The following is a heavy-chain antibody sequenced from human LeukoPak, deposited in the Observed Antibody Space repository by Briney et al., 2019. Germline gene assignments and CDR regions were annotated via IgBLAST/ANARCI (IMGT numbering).Heavy chain of an antibody. CDR2: IYTSGST. CDR1: GGSISSYY. CDR3: ARLGCSGGSCYFDY. J-gene: IGHJ4*02. V-gene: IGHV4-4*09. D-gene: IGHD2-15*01. Sequence: PSETLSLTCTGSGGSISSYYWSWLRQPPGKGLEWIGYIYTSGSTNYNPSLKSRVTISVDTSKNQFSLKLSSVTAADTAVYYCARLGCSGGSCYFDYWGQGTLVTVSS.